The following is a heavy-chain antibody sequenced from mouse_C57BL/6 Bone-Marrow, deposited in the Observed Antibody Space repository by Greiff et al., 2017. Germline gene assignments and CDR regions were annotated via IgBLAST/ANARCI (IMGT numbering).Heavy chain of an antibody. CDR3: ARPPYDYYFDY. D-gene: IGHD2-4*01. V-gene: IGHV1-81*01. Sequence: QVQLQQSGAELARPGASVKLSCKASGYTFTSYGISWVKQRTGQGLEWIGEIYPRSGNTYYNEKFKGKATLTADKSSSTAYMELRSLTSEDSAVYFCARPPYDYYFDYWGQGTTRTVSS. CDR1: GYTFTSYG. J-gene: IGHJ2*01. CDR2: IYPRSGNT.